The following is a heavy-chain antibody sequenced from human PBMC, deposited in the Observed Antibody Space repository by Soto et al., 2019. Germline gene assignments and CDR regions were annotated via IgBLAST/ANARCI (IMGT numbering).Heavy chain of an antibody. CDR3: ARGRYGDY. CDR1: GYGFTTYG. CDR2: ISAHNGNT. Sequence: QVHLVQSGAEVKKPGASVKVSCKGSGYGFTTYGITWVRQAPGQGLEWMAWISAHNGNTNYPQKLQGRVTVTRDTSTGTAYMELGRLRSDGTAVYYCARGRYGDYWGQGALVTVSS. J-gene: IGHJ4*02. D-gene: IGHD1-1*01. V-gene: IGHV1-18*01.